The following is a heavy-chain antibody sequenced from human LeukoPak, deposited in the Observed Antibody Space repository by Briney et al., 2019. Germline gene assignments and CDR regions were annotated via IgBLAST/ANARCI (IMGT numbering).Heavy chain of an antibody. J-gene: IGHJ4*02. V-gene: IGHV4-59*01. CDR2: IYYSGST. D-gene: IGHD6-13*01. Sequence: SETVSLTCTVSGGSISSYYWSWIRQPPGKGLEWIGYIYYSGSTNYNPSLKSRVTISVDTSKNQFSLKLSSVTAADTAVYYSAREPGYSSSWSMYYFDYWGQGTLVTVSS. CDR3: AREPGYSSSWSMYYFDY. CDR1: GGSISSYY.